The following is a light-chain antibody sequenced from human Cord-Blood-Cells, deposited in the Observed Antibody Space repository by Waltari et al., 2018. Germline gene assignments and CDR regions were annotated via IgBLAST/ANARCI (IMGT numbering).Light chain of an antibody. J-gene: IGLJ3*02. V-gene: IGLV2-23*01. CDR2: EGS. CDR1: SSDVGSYNL. CDR3: CSYAGSSTWV. Sequence: QSALTQPASESRSPGQSITIPCTGTSSDVGSYNLLSWYQQHPGKAPKLMIYEGSKRRSGVSNRFSGSKSGNTASLTISGLQAEDEADYYCCSYAGSSTWVFGGGTKLTVL.